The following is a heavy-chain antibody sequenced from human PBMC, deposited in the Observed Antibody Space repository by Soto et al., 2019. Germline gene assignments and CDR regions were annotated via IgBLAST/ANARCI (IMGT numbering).Heavy chain of an antibody. Sequence: GGSLRLSCAASGFTFSSYGMHWVRQAPGKGLEWVAVIWYDGSNKYYADSVKGRFTISRDNSKNTLYLQMNSLRAEDTAVYYCASGEGPYGGKPDDDYWGQGTLVTVSS. V-gene: IGHV3-33*01. D-gene: IGHD4-17*01. CDR1: GFTFSSYG. J-gene: IGHJ4*02. CDR3: ASGEGPYGGKPDDDY. CDR2: IWYDGSNK.